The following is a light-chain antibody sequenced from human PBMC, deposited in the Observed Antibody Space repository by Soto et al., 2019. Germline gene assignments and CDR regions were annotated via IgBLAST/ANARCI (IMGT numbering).Light chain of an antibody. CDR1: QSISSW. CDR2: DAS. CDR3: QQYNSYSPFT. V-gene: IGKV1-5*01. Sequence: DIQMTQSPSTLSASVGDRVTITCRASQSISSWLAWYQQKPGKAPKLLIYDASSLESGVPSRFSGSGSGTEFTLTISSLQPDYFETYNGQQYNSYSPFTFGPETKVDIK. J-gene: IGKJ3*01.